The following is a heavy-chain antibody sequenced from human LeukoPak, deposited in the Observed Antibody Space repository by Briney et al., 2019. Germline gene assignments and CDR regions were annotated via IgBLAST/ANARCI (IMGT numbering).Heavy chain of an antibody. CDR1: GYSFTSYW. CDR3: ARPTIAARPDFEENDAFDI. V-gene: IGHV5-51*01. D-gene: IGHD6-6*01. J-gene: IGHJ3*02. Sequence: GESLKISCKGSGYSFTSYWIGCVRQMPGKVLAWMGIIYPGDSDTRYSPSFQGQVTISADKSSSTSYLQWSSLKASDTAMYYCARPTIAARPDFEENDAFDIWGQGTMVTVSS. CDR2: IYPGDSDT.